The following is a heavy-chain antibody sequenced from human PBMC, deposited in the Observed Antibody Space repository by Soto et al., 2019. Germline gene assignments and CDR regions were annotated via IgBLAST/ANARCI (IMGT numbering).Heavy chain of an antibody. CDR1: GYIFNKYG. CDR3: ARGRGVVIPAGTPDAFDV. J-gene: IGHJ3*01. D-gene: IGHD2-21*01. CDR2: ISAFNGYT. Sequence: SVKVSCKASGYIFNKYGFNWVRQAPGQGIERMGRISAFNGYTNFAQKFQGRVTLTTDTSTNTAYMELSSLRSADTAIYYCARGRGVVIPAGTPDAFDVWGQGTMVTVSS. V-gene: IGHV1-18*01.